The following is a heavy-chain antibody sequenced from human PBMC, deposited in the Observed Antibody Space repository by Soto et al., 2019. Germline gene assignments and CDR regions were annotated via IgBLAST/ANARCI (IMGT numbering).Heavy chain of an antibody. Sequence: GESLKISCKGPGYNFATYWIGWVRQMPGKGLEWMGIIYPSDSDTRYSPSFQGQVTISADRSINTAYLQWSSLKASDSTMYFCARSGYNFGYQYWFDPWGQGTLVTVSS. CDR2: IYPSDSDT. CDR3: ARSGYNFGYQYWFDP. J-gene: IGHJ5*02. V-gene: IGHV5-51*01. D-gene: IGHD5-12*01. CDR1: GYNFATYW.